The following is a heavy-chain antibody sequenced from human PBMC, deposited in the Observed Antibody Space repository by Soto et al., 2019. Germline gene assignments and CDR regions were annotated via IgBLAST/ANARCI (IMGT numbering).Heavy chain of an antibody. CDR1: GFTFSDYY. D-gene: IGHD3-22*01. Sequence: GGSLRLSCAASGFTFSDYYMSWIRQAPGKGLEWVSYISSSSSYTNYADSVKGRFTISRDNAKNSLYLQMNSLRAEDTAVYYCARGRREYYYDSSGPWDVWGQGTTVTVSS. CDR2: ISSSSSYT. V-gene: IGHV3-11*05. J-gene: IGHJ6*02. CDR3: ARGRREYYYDSSGPWDV.